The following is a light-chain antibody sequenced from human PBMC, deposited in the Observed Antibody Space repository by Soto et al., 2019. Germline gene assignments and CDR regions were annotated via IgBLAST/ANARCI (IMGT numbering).Light chain of an antibody. CDR3: QQLNSYPLT. J-gene: IGKJ3*01. CDR2: AAS. V-gene: IGKV1-9*01. Sequence: DIQLTQSPSFLSASVGDRVTITCRASQGISSYLAWYQQKPGKAPKLLIYAASTLQSGVPSRFSGSGSGTEFTLTIISLQPEDVATYYCQQLNSYPLTFGPGTKVDIK. CDR1: QGISSY.